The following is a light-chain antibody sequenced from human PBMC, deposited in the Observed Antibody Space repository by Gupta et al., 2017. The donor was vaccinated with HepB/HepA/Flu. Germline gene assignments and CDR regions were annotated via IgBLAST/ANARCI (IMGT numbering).Light chain of an antibody. CDR1: QTVSSD. CDR3: QQNNNWPIT. Sequence: EIVMTQCPATLSLSPGEGATLSSRASQTVSSDLAWYHQQPRPAPRLLPYGTSTSATHTPATFSGGGCGSELTLSISSLQSEDFAFYFCQQNNNWPITFGQGTRMEIK. J-gene: IGKJ5*01. V-gene: IGKV3-15*01. CDR2: GTS.